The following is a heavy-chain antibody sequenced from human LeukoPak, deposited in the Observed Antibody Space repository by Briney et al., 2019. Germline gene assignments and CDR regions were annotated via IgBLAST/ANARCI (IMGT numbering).Heavy chain of an antibody. CDR2: INHSGST. J-gene: IGHJ5*02. CDR3: ARGLAAAGIYRSGWFDP. CDR1: GRSFSGYY. V-gene: IGHV4-34*01. Sequence: SETLSLTCTVCGRSFSGYYWSWTRQPPRKGLEWSGEINHSGSTNYNPSLKSRVTLSVDTSMNQFALKLSSVTAADTAVYYCARGLAAAGIYRSGWFDPWGQGTLVTVSS. D-gene: IGHD6-13*01.